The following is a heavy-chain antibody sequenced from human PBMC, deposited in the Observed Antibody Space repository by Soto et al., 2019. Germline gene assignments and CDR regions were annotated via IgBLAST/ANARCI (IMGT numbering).Heavy chain of an antibody. J-gene: IGHJ4*02. CDR2: ISSSGSTI. D-gene: IGHD2-2*01. Sequence: PGGSLRLSCATSGFTFSSYEMNWVRQAPGKGLEWVSYISSSGSTIYYADSVKGRFTISRDNSKNTLYLQMNSLRAEDTAVYYCAKDISCRNWGQGTLVTVSS. CDR3: AKDISCRN. CDR1: GFTFSSYE. V-gene: IGHV3-48*03.